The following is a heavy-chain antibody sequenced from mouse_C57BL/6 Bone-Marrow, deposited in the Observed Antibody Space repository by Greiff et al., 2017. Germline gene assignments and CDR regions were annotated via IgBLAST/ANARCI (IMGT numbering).Heavy chain of an antibody. CDR2: ISSGSSTI. J-gene: IGHJ3*01. Sequence: EVKLVESGGGLVKPGGPLKLSCAASGFTFSDYGMHWVRQAPEKGLEWVAYISSGSSTIYYADTVKGRFTISRDNAKNTLFLQMTSLRSEDTAMYYCASTPWFAYWGQGTLVTVSA. V-gene: IGHV5-17*01. CDR3: ASTPWFAY. CDR1: GFTFSDYG.